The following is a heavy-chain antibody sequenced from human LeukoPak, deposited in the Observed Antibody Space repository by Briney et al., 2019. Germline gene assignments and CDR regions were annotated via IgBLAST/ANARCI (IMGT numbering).Heavy chain of an antibody. D-gene: IGHD6-19*01. V-gene: IGHV1-69*01. Sequence: SVNVSCKASGGTFSSYAISWVRQAPGQGLEWMGGIIPIFGTANYAQKFQGRVTITADESTSTAYMELSSLRSEDTAVYYCASRISGIAVALSYYYYMDVWGKGTTVTVSS. J-gene: IGHJ6*03. CDR2: IIPIFGTA. CDR1: GGTFSSYA. CDR3: ASRISGIAVALSYYYYMDV.